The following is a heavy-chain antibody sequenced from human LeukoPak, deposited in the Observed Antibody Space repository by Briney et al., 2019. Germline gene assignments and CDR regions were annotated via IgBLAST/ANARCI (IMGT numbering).Heavy chain of an antibody. J-gene: IGHJ4*02. CDR3: ARGWELQDVYFYF. CDR2: ISYVATNK. Sequence: GGSLRLSCAASGFIFSNYAVHWVRQAPGKGLKWVAVISYVATNKYYADSVKGSFTISRDNSKNTLFVQMNSLRAEDTAVYYCARGWELQDVYFYFWGQGNLVTVSS. V-gene: IGHV3-30*01. CDR1: GFIFSNYA. D-gene: IGHD1-26*01.